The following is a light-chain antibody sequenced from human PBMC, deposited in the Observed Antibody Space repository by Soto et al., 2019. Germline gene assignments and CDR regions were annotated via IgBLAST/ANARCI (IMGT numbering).Light chain of an antibody. CDR1: QSVSSN. J-gene: IGKJ1*01. Sequence: VLPQSPCTLSLSPGERASLSCRASQSVSSNLAWYQQNPGQAPRLLIYGASARATGIPARFSGSGSGTEFTLTISSLQSEDFAVYYCQHYNNWPLTFGQGTKVDIK. CDR2: GAS. V-gene: IGKV3-15*01. CDR3: QHYNNWPLT.